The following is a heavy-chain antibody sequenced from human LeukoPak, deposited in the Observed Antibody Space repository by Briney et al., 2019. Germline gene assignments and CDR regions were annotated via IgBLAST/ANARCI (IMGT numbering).Heavy chain of an antibody. CDR2: IYYSGST. J-gene: IGHJ5*02. CDR3: ARGYYDYVWGSRTFDP. D-gene: IGHD3-16*01. V-gene: IGHV4-31*03. CDR1: GGSLSSGGYY. Sequence: PSETLSLTCTVSGGSLSSGGYYWSWIRQHPGKGLEWIGYIYYSGSTYYNPSLKSRVTISVDTSKNQFSLKLSSVTAADTAVYYCARGYYDYVWGSRTFDPWGQGTLVTVSS.